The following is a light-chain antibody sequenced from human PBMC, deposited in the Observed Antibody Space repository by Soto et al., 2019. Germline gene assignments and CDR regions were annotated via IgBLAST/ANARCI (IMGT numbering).Light chain of an antibody. CDR3: QQRSNFLWT. Sequence: EIVLTQSPATLSLSPGERATLSCRARQRVSNFLAWYQHKPGQAPRLLMYDTSNRATGDPARFSGSGSGTDVTLTISSVEPEDFAVYFCQQRSNFLWTFGQGTKVEV. V-gene: IGKV3-11*01. CDR1: QRVSNF. J-gene: IGKJ1*01. CDR2: DTS.